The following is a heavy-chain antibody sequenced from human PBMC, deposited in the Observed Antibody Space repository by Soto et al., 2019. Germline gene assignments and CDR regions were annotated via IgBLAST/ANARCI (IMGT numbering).Heavy chain of an antibody. CDR2: VYYNENT. Sequence: SETLSLTCSVSGASINNFAYYWGWIRQPPGKGLEWIGTVYYNENTYYNPSLKSRVAISVDTAKNQFSLDLRSVTAADTAIYFCARRERYYGSPGWFDPWGQGTLVTVSS. CDR3: ARRERYYGSPGWFDP. D-gene: IGHD3-10*01. V-gene: IGHV4-39*01. CDR1: GASINNFAYY. J-gene: IGHJ5*01.